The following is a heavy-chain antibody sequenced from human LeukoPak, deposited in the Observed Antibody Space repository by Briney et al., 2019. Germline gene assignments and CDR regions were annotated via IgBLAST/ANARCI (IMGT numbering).Heavy chain of an antibody. Sequence: SETLSLTCTVSGGSISSYYWSWIRQPAGKGLEWIGRIYTSGSTNYNPSLKSRVTMSVDTSKNQFSLKLSSVTAADTAVYYCARDVYYYGSGSYFNYWGQGTLVTVSS. CDR3: ARDVYYYGSGSYFNY. V-gene: IGHV4-4*07. J-gene: IGHJ4*02. D-gene: IGHD3-10*01. CDR2: IYTSGST. CDR1: GGSISSYY.